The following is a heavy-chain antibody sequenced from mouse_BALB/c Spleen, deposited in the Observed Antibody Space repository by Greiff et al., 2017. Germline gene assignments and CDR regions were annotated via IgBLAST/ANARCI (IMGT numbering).Heavy chain of an antibody. D-gene: IGHD2-1*01. Sequence: VKLVESGPGLVAPSQSLSITCTVSGFSLTSYGVSWVRQPPGKGLEWLGVIWGDGSTNYHSALISRLSISKDNSKSQVFLKLNSLQTDDTATYFRAQPGGNPARFGLRGQGTLVTVSA. CDR1: GFSLTSYG. CDR3: AQPGGNPARFGL. CDR2: IWGDGST. V-gene: IGHV2-3*01. J-gene: IGHJ3*02.